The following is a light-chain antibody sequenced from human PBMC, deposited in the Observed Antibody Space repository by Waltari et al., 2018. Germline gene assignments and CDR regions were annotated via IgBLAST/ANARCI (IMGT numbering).Light chain of an antibody. J-gene: IGKJ4*01. V-gene: IGKV1-39*01. CDR1: QSISSY. CDR2: AAS. CDR3: QQSYSTLRT. Sequence: DIQMTQSPSSLSASVGDRVTITCRASQSISSYLNWYQQKPGNAPKLLIYAASSLQSGVPSRFSGSGSGTDFTLTISSLQPEDFATYYCQQSYSTLRTFGGGTKVEIK.